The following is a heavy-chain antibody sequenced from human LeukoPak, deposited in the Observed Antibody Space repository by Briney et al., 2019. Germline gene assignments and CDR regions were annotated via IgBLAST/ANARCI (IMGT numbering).Heavy chain of an antibody. J-gene: IGHJ6*02. V-gene: IGHV3-30*18. D-gene: IGHD4-23*01. Sequence: PGRSLRLSCAASGFTFSSYGMHWVRQAPGKGLEWVAVISYDGSNKYYADSVKGRFTISRDNSKNTLYLQMNSLRAEDTAVYYCAKDRGLWWYDYYYYGMDVWGQGTTVTVSS. CDR2: ISYDGSNK. CDR1: GFTFSSYG. CDR3: AKDRGLWWYDYYYYGMDV.